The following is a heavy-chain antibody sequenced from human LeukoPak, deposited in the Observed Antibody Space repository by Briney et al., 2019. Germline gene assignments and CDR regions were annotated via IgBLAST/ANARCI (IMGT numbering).Heavy chain of an antibody. D-gene: IGHD3-9*01. V-gene: IGHV4-38-2*02. J-gene: IGHJ4*02. CDR1: GYSISSGCY. CDR3: ARDLTGYYRFDY. CDR2: MYYSGST. Sequence: SETLSLTCAVSGYSISSGCYWGWIRQPPGKGLEWIGTMYYSGSTFYNPSLKSRVTISVDTSKKQFSLKLSSVTDADTAVYYCARDLTGYYRFDYWGQGTLVTVSS.